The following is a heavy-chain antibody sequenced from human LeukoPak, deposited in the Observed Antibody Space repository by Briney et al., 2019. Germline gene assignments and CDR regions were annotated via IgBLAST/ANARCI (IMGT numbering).Heavy chain of an antibody. V-gene: IGHV3-23*01. CDR3: ARAPVQYCGGDCDAFDI. Sequence: GGSLRLSCAASGFTFSSYAMTWVRQAPGMGLEWVSSLSGSGGSTYYADSVKGRFTISRDNAKNTLYLQMNSLRAGDTAVFYCARAPVQYCGGDCDAFDIWGQGTMVTVSS. D-gene: IGHD2-21*02. CDR2: LSGSGGST. J-gene: IGHJ3*02. CDR1: GFTFSSYA.